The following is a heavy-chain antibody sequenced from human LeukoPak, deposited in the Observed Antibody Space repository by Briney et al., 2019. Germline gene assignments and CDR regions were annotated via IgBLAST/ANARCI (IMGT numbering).Heavy chain of an antibody. D-gene: IGHD6-19*01. CDR1: GVSISRFY. Sequence: SETLSLTCTPSGVSISRFYWSWVRQPPGKGLEWIGNIYNGVPTFFNPSLKSRVTISVDTPKRQFSLQLASVTSADTAVYYCVQTTGWPGFDYWGQGILVTVSS. CDR3: VQTTGWPGFDY. CDR2: IYNGVPT. V-gene: IGHV4-4*09. J-gene: IGHJ4*02.